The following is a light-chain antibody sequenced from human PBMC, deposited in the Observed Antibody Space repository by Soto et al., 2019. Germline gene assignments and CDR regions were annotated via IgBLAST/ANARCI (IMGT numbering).Light chain of an antibody. J-gene: IGKJ5*01. CDR2: GVS. Sequence: ELVLTQSPGTLSLSPGDSAALSCRASQTVSSNFLAWYQQKPGQAPRLLIYGVSSRASGIPDRFFGSGSGTDFTLTINRLEPEDFAVYYCQQYANSPITFGQGTRLEIK. CDR3: QQYANSPIT. CDR1: QTVSSNF. V-gene: IGKV3-20*01.